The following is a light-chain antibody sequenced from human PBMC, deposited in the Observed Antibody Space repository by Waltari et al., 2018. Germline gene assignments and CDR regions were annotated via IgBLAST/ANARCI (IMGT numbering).Light chain of an antibody. J-gene: IGKJ4*01. Sequence: DIQMTQSPSSVSASVGDRVTITCRANQGISSRLAWYQQKPGKAPNLLIYEASSLQSGAPSRFSGSGSETDFTLTVSSLQPEDFATYYCQQTNSFPLTFGGGTKVEIK. CDR1: QGISSR. CDR2: EAS. CDR3: QQTNSFPLT. V-gene: IGKV1D-12*01.